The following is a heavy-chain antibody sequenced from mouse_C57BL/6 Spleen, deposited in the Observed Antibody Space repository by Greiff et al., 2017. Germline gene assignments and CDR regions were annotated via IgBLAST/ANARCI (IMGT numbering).Heavy chain of an antibody. J-gene: IGHJ4*01. CDR2: ISSGGGYI. Sequence: EVKLVESGPGLVKPGGSLKLSCAASGFSFSSYAMSWVRQTPEKRLGWVAYISSGGGYIYYADIVKGRFTISRDNARNTLYLQMSSLKADDTAMYYCTREFINTGQEAMDYWGQGTSVTVSS. CDR3: TREFINTGQEAMDY. D-gene: IGHD1-1*01. V-gene: IGHV5-9-1*02. CDR1: GFSFSSYA.